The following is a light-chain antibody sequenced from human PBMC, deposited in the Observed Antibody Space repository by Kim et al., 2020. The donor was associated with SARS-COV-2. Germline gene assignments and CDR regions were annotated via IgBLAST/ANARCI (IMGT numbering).Light chain of an antibody. CDR2: DAS. Sequence: SPAERATLSCRASQSIDSYLAWYQQRPGQPPRLLIYDASNRATGIPARFSGSGSGTDFTLTISSLEPEDFAVYYCQQRTTWPPWTFGQGTKVDIK. J-gene: IGKJ1*01. CDR3: QQRTTWPPWT. CDR1: QSIDSY. V-gene: IGKV3-11*01.